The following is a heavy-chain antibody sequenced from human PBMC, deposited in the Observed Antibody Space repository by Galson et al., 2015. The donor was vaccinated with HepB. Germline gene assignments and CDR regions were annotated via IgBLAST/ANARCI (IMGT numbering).Heavy chain of an antibody. J-gene: IGHJ4*02. CDR3: ARDGATAGNYFDF. D-gene: IGHD6-13*01. CDR2: INPNGGST. Sequence: SVKVSCKASGYTFTSYYMHWLRQAPGQSPEWMGIINPNGGSTNYAQKFQGRVTMTRDTSTSTVYMELSSLRSEDTAVYYCARDGATAGNYFDFWGQGALVTVSS. CDR1: GYTFTSYY. V-gene: IGHV1-46*01.